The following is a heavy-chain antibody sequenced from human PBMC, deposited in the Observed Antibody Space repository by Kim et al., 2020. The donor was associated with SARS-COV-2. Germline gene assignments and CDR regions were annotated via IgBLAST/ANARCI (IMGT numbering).Heavy chain of an antibody. J-gene: IGHJ4*02. CDR1: GFTFSSYA. CDR3: AKDPGYGGNSWFFDY. D-gene: IGHD4-17*01. Sequence: GGSLRLSCAASGFTFSSYAMSWVRQAPGKGLEWVSAISGSGGSTYYADSVKGRLTISRDNSKNTLYLQMNSLRAEDTAVYYCAKDPGYGGNSWFFDYWGQGTLVTVSS. V-gene: IGHV3-23*01. CDR2: ISGSGGST.